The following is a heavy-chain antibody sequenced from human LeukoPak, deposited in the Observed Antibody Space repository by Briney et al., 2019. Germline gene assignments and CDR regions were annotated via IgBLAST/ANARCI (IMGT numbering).Heavy chain of an antibody. V-gene: IGHV4-59*01. CDR3: ARVEYGDYENPTTAFDI. CDR2: IYYSGST. J-gene: IGHJ3*02. Sequence: SETLSLTCTVSGGSISSYYWSWIRQPPGKGLEWIGYIYYSGSTNYNPSLKSRVTISVDTSKNQFSLKLSSVTAADTAVYYCARVEYGDYENPTTAFDIWGQGTMVTVSS. D-gene: IGHD4-17*01. CDR1: GGSISSYY.